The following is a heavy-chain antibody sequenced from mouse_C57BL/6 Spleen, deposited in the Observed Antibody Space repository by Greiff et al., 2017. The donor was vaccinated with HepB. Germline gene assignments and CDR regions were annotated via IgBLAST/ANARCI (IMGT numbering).Heavy chain of an antibody. D-gene: IGHD3-2*02. CDR1: GYAFSSSW. Sequence: VQVVESGPELVKPGASVKISCKASGYAFSSSWMNWVKQWPGKGLEWIGRIYPGDGDTNYNGKFKGKATLTADKSSSTAYMQLSSLTSEDSAVYFCARPQGDAMDYWGQGTSVTVSS. CDR3: ARPQGDAMDY. CDR2: IYPGDGDT. J-gene: IGHJ4*01. V-gene: IGHV1-82*01.